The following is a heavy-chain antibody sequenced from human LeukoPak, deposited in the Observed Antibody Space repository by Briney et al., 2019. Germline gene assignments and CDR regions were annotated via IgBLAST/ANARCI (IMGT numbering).Heavy chain of an antibody. Sequence: GASVKVSCKASGYTFTGYYMHWVRQAPGQGLEWMGRINPNSGGTNYAQKFQGRVTITRDTSITTSYMELRMLRSDDTAVYYCASSFFYDNSGYYPWGQGTLVTVSS. D-gene: IGHD3-22*01. CDR3: ASSFFYDNSGYYP. CDR2: INPNSGGT. V-gene: IGHV1-2*06. J-gene: IGHJ5*02. CDR1: GYTFTGYY.